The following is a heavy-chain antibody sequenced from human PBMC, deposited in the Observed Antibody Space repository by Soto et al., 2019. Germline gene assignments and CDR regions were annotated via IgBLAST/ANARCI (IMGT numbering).Heavy chain of an antibody. CDR2: IIPIFGTA. CDR3: ARRAVVVPAAFGYYYGMDV. J-gene: IGHJ6*02. V-gene: IGHV1-69*13. Sequence: GASVKVSCKASGGTFSSYAISWVRQAPGQGLEWMGGIIPIFGTANYAQKFQGRVTITADESTSTAYMELSSLRSEDTAVYYCARRAVVVPAAFGYYYGMDVWGQGTTVTVSS. CDR1: GGTFSSYA. D-gene: IGHD2-2*01.